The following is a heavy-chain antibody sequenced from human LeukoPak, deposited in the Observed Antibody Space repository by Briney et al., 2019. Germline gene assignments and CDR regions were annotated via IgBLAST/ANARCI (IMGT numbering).Heavy chain of an antibody. J-gene: IGHJ3*02. CDR2: ISGSGGST. V-gene: IGHV3-23*01. Sequence: GGSLRLSCAASGFTFSSYAMSWVRQAPGKGLEWVSAISGSGGSTYYADSVKGRFTISRDDSKNTLYLQMNSLKTEDTAVYYCTTPYDFWSGPIWGQGTMVTVSS. CDR1: GFTFSSYA. CDR3: TTPYDFWSGPI. D-gene: IGHD3-3*01.